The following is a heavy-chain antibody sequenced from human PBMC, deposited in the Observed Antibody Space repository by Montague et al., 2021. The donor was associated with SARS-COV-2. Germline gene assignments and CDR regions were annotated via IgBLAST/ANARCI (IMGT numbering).Heavy chain of an antibody. CDR2: MHFTGKT. Sequence: SETLSLTCSVSGDSITNHYWSWIRQPAGKGLEWIGRMHFTGKTNFSPFFSSRLTMSADTSKNQFSLKLTSVAAADTAIYFCARDRFDFGAGRRGTIDFWGQRTLVTVSS. D-gene: IGHD3-10*01. J-gene: IGHJ4*02. CDR3: ARDRFDFGAGRRGTIDF. CDR1: GDSITNHY. V-gene: IGHV4-4*07.